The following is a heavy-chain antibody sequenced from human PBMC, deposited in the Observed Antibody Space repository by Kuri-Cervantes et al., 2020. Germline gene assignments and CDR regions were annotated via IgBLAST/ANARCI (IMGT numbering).Heavy chain of an antibody. Sequence: GGSLRLSCAASGFSFRSYWMSWVRQAPGKGLEWVANINKDGTEKNYVDSVKGRFIISRDNARNSLYLQMNSLRAEDTAVYYCAKYPTGQRPYSGFEFDYWGQGTLVTVSS. J-gene: IGHJ4*02. CDR1: GFSFRSYW. CDR3: AKYPTGQRPYSGFEFDY. V-gene: IGHV3-7*01. D-gene: IGHD5-12*01. CDR2: INKDGTEK.